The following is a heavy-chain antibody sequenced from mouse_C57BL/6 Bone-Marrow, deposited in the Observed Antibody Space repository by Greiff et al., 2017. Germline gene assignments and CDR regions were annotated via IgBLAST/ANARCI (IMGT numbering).Heavy chain of an antibody. CDR1: GYTFTDYY. Sequence: EVQLQQSGPVLVKPGASVKMSCKASGYTFTDYYMNWVKQSHGKSLEWIGVINPYNGGTSSNQKFKGKATLTVDKSSSTAYMELNSLTSEDSAVYYCARGPLIYYYGSSYWYFDVWGTGTTVTVSS. CDR3: ARGPLIYYYGSSYWYFDV. V-gene: IGHV1-19*01. CDR2: INPYNGGT. J-gene: IGHJ1*03. D-gene: IGHD1-1*01.